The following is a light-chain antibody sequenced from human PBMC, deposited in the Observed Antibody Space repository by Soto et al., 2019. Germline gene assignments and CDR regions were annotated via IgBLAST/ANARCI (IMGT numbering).Light chain of an antibody. J-gene: IGKJ1*01. CDR2: DAS. Sequence: EIVLTQSPATLCLSPGERATLSCRASQSVSSYLAWYQQKPGQAPRLLIYDASNRATGIPARFSGTGSETEFTLTISSLQSEDFAVYYCQQYYNWPPWTFGQGTKVDIK. CDR3: QQYYNWPPWT. V-gene: IGKV3-11*01. CDR1: QSVSSY.